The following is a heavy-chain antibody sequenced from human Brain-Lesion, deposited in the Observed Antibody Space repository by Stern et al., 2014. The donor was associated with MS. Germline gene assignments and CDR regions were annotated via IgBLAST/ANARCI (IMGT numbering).Heavy chain of an antibody. J-gene: IGHJ5*02. CDR3: AGEEDIRYCSGGSCTGNWFDP. D-gene: IGHD2-15*01. CDR1: GGSVSSTSYA. V-gene: IGHV4-39*02. CDR2: IYYSGNA. Sequence: QVQLQQSGPGLVKPSETLSLTCTVAGGSVSSTSYAWAWIRQPPGKGLEWIGTIYYSGNAYAGPPHKSRPTISLTPSKNHFSLRLSSVTAADTAVYYCAGEEDIRYCSGGSCTGNWFDPWGQGTLVTVSS.